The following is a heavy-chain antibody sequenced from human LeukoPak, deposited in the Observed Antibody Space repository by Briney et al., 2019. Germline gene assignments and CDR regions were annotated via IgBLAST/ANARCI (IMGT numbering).Heavy chain of an antibody. D-gene: IGHD2-8*01. Sequence: ASVKVSCKASGYTFTGYYMHWVRQAPGQGLEWMGRINPNSGGTNYAQKFQGRVTMTRDTSISTAYMELSRLRSDDTAVYYCAGDLVNIVLMVYAKQGDAFDIWGQGTMVTVSS. J-gene: IGHJ3*02. CDR2: INPNSGGT. CDR1: GYTFTGYY. CDR3: AGDLVNIVLMVYAKQGDAFDI. V-gene: IGHV1-2*06.